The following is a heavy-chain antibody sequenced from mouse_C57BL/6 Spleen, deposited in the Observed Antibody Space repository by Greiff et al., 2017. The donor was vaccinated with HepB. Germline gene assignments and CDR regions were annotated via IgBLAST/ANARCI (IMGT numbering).Heavy chain of an antibody. J-gene: IGHJ2*01. CDR1: GFTFSDYG. V-gene: IGHV5-17*01. CDR3: ARHADYGGLFDY. Sequence: EVKLMEPGGGLVKPGGSLKLSCAASGFTFSDYGMHWVRQAPERGLEWVAYISSGSSTIYYTDTVKGRFTIARDNTKNTLFLQMTSLRSKATALCSCARHADYGGLFDYWGQGTTLTVSS. CDR2: ISSGSSTI. D-gene: IGHD2-4*01.